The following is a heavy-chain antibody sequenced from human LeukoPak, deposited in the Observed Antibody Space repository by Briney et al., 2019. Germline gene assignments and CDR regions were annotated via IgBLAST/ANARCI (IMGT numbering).Heavy chain of an antibody. D-gene: IGHD2-2*01. Sequence: GASVKVSCKASGYTFTNYAMNWVRQAPGQGLEWMGWINTNTGNPTYAQGFTGRFVFPLDTSVSTAYLQIRSLKADDTAVYYCARVPFVVVGVTGNWFDPWGQGTLVTVSS. V-gene: IGHV7-4-1*02. CDR1: GYTFTNYA. CDR3: ARVPFVVVGVTGNWFDP. CDR2: INTNTGNP. J-gene: IGHJ5*02.